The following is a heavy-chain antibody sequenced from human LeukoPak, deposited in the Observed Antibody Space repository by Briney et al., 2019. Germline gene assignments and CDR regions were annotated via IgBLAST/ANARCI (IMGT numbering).Heavy chain of an antibody. CDR1: GGSISSYY. V-gene: IGHV4-59*01. D-gene: IGHD3-22*01. CDR3: ARDRGYYYDSSGYYGPGAFDI. J-gene: IGHJ3*02. Sequence: SETLSLTCTVSGGSISSYYWSWIRQPPGKGLEWIGYIYYSGSTNYNPSLKSRVTISVDTSKNQFSLKLSSMTAADTAVYYCARDRGYYYDSSGYYGPGAFDIWGQGTMVTVSS. CDR2: IYYSGST.